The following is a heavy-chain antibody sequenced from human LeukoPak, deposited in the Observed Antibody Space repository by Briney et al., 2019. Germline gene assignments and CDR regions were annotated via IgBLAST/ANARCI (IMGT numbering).Heavy chain of an antibody. CDR2: MYHSGKI. V-gene: IGHV4-39*07. Sequence: PSETLSLTCTVSGASISSSDYYWGWIRQPPGKGLEWLGFMYHSGKIYYNPSLKSRVTMSLDTSKNQFSLYLSSVTVADTAVYYCARSVRCSGDNCNFTWFDPWGRGALVTVSS. CDR3: ARSVRCSGDNCNFTWFDP. CDR1: GASISSSDYY. J-gene: IGHJ5*02. D-gene: IGHD2-15*01.